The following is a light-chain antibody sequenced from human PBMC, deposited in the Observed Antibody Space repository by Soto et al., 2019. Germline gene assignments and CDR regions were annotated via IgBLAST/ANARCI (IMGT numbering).Light chain of an antibody. V-gene: IGKV3-20*01. CDR3: QQYGSSPPLT. CDR1: QSVSSSY. J-gene: IGKJ4*01. CDR2: GAS. Sequence: ESVLTQSPGTLSLSPGERATLSCRASQSVSSSYLAWYQQKPGQAPRILIYGASTRATGIPDRFSGSGSGTDFTLTISRLEPEDFALYYCQQYGSSPPLTFGGGTKVEIK.